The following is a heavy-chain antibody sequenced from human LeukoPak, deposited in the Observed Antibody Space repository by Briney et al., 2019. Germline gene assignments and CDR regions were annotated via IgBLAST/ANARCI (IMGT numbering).Heavy chain of an antibody. CDR2: ISTYNGNT. J-gene: IGHJ4*02. D-gene: IGHD3-9*01. Sequence: ASVKVSCKASGYTFTSYGISWVRRAPGQGLEWMGWISTYNGNTNYAHNLQARVTMTTDTSTSTAYMELRSLRSDDTAVYYCARDRREAYYDIFTAPKYWGQGTLVTVSS. CDR3: ARDRREAYYDIFTAPKY. CDR1: GYTFTSYG. V-gene: IGHV1-18*01.